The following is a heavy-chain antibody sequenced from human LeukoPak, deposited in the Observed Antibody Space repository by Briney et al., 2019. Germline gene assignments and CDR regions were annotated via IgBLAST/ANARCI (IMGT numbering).Heavy chain of an antibody. D-gene: IGHD3-22*01. V-gene: IGHV4-34*01. Sequence: PSETLSLTCAVYGGPFSGYYWSWIRQPPGKGLEWIGEINHSGSTNYNPSLKSRVTISVDTSKNQFSLKLSSVTAADTAVYYCAHSSGYYYVYGYWGQGTLVTVSS. J-gene: IGHJ4*02. CDR1: GGPFSGYY. CDR3: AHSSGYYYVYGY. CDR2: INHSGST.